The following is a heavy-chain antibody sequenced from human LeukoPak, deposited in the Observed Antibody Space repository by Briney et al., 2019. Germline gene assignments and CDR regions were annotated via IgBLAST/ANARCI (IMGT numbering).Heavy chain of an antibody. CDR1: GYIFTRYG. Sequence: ASVKVSCKASGYIFTRYGISWVRQAPGQGLEWMGWISAHDGNTNYAQKFKDRVTMTTDTSTNTAYMALRSLRPDDTAVYHCARDFFHGHCSGLSCFLLDYWGQGSLVTVSS. V-gene: IGHV1-18*04. D-gene: IGHD2-15*01. CDR3: ARDFFHGHCSGLSCFLLDY. CDR2: ISAHDGNT. J-gene: IGHJ4*02.